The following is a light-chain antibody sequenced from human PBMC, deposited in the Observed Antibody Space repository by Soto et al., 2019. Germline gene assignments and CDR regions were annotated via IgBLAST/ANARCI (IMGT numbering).Light chain of an antibody. CDR2: KVS. Sequence: DVVMTQSPLSLPVTLGQPAYISCRSSEYLIHNDVNTDLSWFHQRPGQSPRRLIYKVSTRDSGVPDRVRGSGSGTYFTLKIARVAAEDVGVYYCVEGTRWPWAFGGGTQVEIK. CDR1: EYLIHNDVNTD. J-gene: IGKJ4*01. V-gene: IGKV2-30*02. CDR3: VEGTRWPWA.